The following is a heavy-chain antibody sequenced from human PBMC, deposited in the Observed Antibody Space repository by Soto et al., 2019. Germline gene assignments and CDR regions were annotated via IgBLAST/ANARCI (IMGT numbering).Heavy chain of an antibody. CDR1: GFTFSSYE. D-gene: IGHD3-10*01. Sequence: EVQLVESGGGLVQPGGSLRLSCAASGFTFSSYEMNWVRQAPGKGLEWVSYISSSGSTIYYADSVKGRFTISRDNAKNSLYLQMNSLRAEDTAVYHCARGSFGSGEYDYWGQGTLVTVSS. J-gene: IGHJ4*02. CDR2: ISSSGSTI. CDR3: ARGSFGSGEYDY. V-gene: IGHV3-48*03.